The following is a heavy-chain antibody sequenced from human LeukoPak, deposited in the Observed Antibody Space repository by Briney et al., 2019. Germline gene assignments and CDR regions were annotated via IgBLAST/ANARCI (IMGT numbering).Heavy chain of an antibody. CDR1: GFTFSSYS. CDR3: ARVDCSSTSCYGVLRYFDWSGPGYYFDY. V-gene: IGHV3-21*05. CDR2: ISSSSSYI. D-gene: IGHD2-2*01. Sequence: PGGSLRLSCAASGFTFSSYSMNWVRQAPGKGLEWVTYISSSSSYIYYADSVKGRFTISRDNAKNSLYLQMNSLRSEDTAVYYCARVDCSSTSCYGVLRYFDWSGPGYYFDYWGQGTLVTVSS. J-gene: IGHJ4*02.